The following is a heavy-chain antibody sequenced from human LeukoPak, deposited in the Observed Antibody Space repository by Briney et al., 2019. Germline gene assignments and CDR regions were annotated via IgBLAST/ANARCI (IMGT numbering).Heavy chain of an antibody. D-gene: IGHD1-26*01. CDR2: IIPIFGTA. J-gene: IGHJ6*02. Sequence: ASVKVSCKASGGTFSSYAISWVRQAPGQGLEWMGGIIPIFGTANYAQKFQGRVTITADESTSTAYMELSSLRSEDTAVFYCARISLGAIWGYYYGMDVWGQGTTVTVSS. V-gene: IGHV1-69*13. CDR3: ARISLGAIWGYYYGMDV. CDR1: GGTFSSYA.